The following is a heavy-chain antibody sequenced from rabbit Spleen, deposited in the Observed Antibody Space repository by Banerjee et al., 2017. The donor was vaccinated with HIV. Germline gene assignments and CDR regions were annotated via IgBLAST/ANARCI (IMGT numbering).Heavy chain of an antibody. V-gene: IGHV1S40*01. CDR3: ARDTGWLIYALKL. CDR2: IYAGSTGTT. CDR1: GFSFSSGYD. Sequence: LVEYGGDPVKPGASLTLTCTASGFSFSSGYDMCWVRQAPGKGLEWIACIYAGSTGTTYYASWAKGRFTISKTSSTTVTLQMTSLTAADTATYFCARDTGWLIYALKLWGPGTLVTVS. J-gene: IGHJ6*01. D-gene: IGHD7-1*01.